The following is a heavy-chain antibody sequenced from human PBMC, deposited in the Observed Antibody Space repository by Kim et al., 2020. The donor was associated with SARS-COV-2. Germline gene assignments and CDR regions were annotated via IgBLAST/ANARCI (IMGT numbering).Heavy chain of an antibody. CDR2: ISYSGST. Sequence: SETLSLTCTVSGDSMNSGTYYWSWIRQHPGKGLEWIGYISYSGSTYYNPSLKSRVSISEDTSKTQFSPNLSSVTGADTAVYYCARTLGNYYFNMDVWGKGTTVTVS. V-gene: IGHV4-31*03. D-gene: IGHD1-26*01. J-gene: IGHJ6*03. CDR3: ARTLGNYYFNMDV. CDR1: GDSMNSGTYY.